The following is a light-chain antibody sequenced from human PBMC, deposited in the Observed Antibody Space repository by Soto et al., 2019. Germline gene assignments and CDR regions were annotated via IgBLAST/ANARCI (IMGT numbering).Light chain of an antibody. CDR3: MQGTHWPPFT. J-gene: IGKJ3*01. V-gene: IGKV2-30*01. CDR1: QSLVYSDGNTY. Sequence: DVVMTQSPLSLPVTLGQPASISCRSSQSLVYSDGNTYLNRFQQRPGQSPRPLIYKVSNRDAGVPDRFSGSGAGTDFTLKISRVEAEDVGVYYGMQGTHWPPFTFGPGTKVDIK. CDR2: KVS.